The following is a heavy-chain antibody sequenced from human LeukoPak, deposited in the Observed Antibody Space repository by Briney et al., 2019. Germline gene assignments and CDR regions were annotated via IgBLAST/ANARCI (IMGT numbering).Heavy chain of an antibody. CDR3: ASYDFWSGYYTDY. J-gene: IGHJ4*02. V-gene: IGHV3-66*02. Sequence: GGSLRLSCAASGFTVSSNYMSWVRQAPGKGLEWVSVIYSGGSTYYADSVKGRFTISRDYSKNTLYLQMNSLRAEDTAVYYCASYDFWSGYYTDYWGQGTLVTVSS. CDR1: GFTVSSNY. CDR2: IYSGGST. D-gene: IGHD3-3*01.